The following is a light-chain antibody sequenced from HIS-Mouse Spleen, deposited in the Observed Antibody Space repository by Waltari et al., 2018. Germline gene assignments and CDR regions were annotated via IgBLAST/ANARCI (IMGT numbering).Light chain of an antibody. CDR1: SSDVGGYNY. Sequence: QSALTQPASVSGSPGQSIPISCTGTSSDVGGYNYVSWYQHHPGKAPKLMIYDVSNRPSGVSNRFSGSKSGNTASLTISGLQAEDEADYYCSSYTSSSTRVFGGGTKLTVL. V-gene: IGLV2-14*03. CDR2: DVS. CDR3: SSYTSSSTRV. J-gene: IGLJ3*02.